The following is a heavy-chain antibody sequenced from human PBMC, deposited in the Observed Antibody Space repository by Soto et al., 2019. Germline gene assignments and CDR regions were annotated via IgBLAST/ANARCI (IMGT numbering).Heavy chain of an antibody. D-gene: IGHD2-15*01. J-gene: IGHJ6*03. CDR1: GFTFSSYW. CDR3: ARDPDISGGLHYYNSMDV. V-gene: IGHV3-74*03. CDR2: INGDGSTT. Sequence: EVQLVXXGGGIVQPGGSLRLSCAASGFTFSSYWMHWVRQAPGKGLVWVSRINGDGSTTKYAESVTGRXXXXXXXXXXXXXXXXXXXXXXXXXXFXXARDPDISGGLHYYNSMDVWX.